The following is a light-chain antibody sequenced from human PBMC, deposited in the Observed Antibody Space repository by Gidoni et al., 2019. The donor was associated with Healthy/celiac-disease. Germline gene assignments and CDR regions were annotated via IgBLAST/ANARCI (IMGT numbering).Light chain of an antibody. CDR2: GAS. J-gene: IGKJ4*01. CDR1: QSVSSN. Sequence: EIVMTQSPATLSVSPGERATLSCRASQSVSSNLAWYQQKPGQAPRPLIYGASTRATGNPARFSGRGAGTEFTFPISSLQSEDFAVYYCQQYNNWPPVFGGGTKVEIK. V-gene: IGKV3-15*01. CDR3: QQYNNWPPV.